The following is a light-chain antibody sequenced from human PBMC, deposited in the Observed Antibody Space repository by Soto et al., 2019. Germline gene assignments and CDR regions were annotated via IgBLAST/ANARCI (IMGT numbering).Light chain of an antibody. Sequence: DIVMTQSPAALSVSPGERATLSCRASESVSTNLAWYQQKAGQAPRLLIYGASTRATGIPVRFSGSGSGTEFTLTISSLQSEDFAVYYCQQYSIWRTFGQGTTVDIK. CDR3: QQYSIWRT. CDR1: ESVSTN. J-gene: IGKJ1*01. V-gene: IGKV3-15*01. CDR2: GAS.